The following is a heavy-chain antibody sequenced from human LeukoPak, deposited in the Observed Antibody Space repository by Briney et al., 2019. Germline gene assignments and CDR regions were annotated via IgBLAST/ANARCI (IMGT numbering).Heavy chain of an antibody. V-gene: IGHV3-74*01. CDR2: INTDGSST. CDR3: ARVEDGYNYEDYFDL. CDR1: GFTFSSYW. D-gene: IGHD5-24*01. Sequence: GGSLRLSCAASGFTFSSYWMHWVRQAPGKGLVWVSRINTDGSSTDYADSVKGRFTISRDNAKNTLYLQMSGLRAEDTAVYYCARVEDGYNYEDYFDLWGPGTLVTVSS. J-gene: IGHJ4*02.